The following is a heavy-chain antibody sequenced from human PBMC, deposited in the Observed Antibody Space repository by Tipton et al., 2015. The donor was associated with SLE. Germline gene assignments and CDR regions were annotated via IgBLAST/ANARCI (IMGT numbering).Heavy chain of an antibody. D-gene: IGHD2-8*02. CDR3: ARGLSSLVGFYYYYYMDV. Sequence: LRLSCAVYSGSFSGYYWSWIRQPPGKGLEWIGEINHSGSTTYNPSLKSRVTIPIDTSKNQFSLKLSSVTAADTAVYYCARGLSSLVGFYYYYYMDVWGKGTTVTVSS. V-gene: IGHV4-34*01. J-gene: IGHJ6*03. CDR1: SGSFSGYY. CDR2: INHSGST.